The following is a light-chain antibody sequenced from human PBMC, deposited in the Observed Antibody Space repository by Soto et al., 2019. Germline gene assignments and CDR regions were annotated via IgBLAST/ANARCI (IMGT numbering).Light chain of an antibody. CDR3: QQYGGSPLYT. Sequence: EIVLTQSPGTLSLSPGDRATLSCRSSQSVSISGLAWYQQKPGQAPRLLIYGASTRATGIPDRFSGSGSGTDFTLTISRLEPEDFAVYYCQQYGGSPLYTFGQGTKLDIK. J-gene: IGKJ2*01. CDR2: GAS. CDR1: QSVSISG. V-gene: IGKV3-20*01.